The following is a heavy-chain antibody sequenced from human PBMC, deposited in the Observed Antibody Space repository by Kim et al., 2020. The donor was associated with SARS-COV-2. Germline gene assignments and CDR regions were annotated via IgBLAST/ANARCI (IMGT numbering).Heavy chain of an antibody. D-gene: IGHD6-19*01. J-gene: IGHJ4*01. Sequence: SETLSLTCTVSGDSISSYTYYWGWIRQSPGKGLEWIGSIYYSGTTFYNPSLKSRVTISVDTSKNQFSLKLSSVSAADTAVYYCTRHAFSGGRFYFDYWG. CDR3: TRHAFSGGRFYFDY. V-gene: IGHV4-39*01. CDR1: GDSISSYTYY. CDR2: IYYSGTT.